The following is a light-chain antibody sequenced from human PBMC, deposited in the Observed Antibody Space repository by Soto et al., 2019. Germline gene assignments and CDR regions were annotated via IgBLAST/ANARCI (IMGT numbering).Light chain of an antibody. CDR1: QSISNS. CDR2: TIS. CDR3: QQTHSTPLT. Sequence: DIQMTQSPSSLSAFVGDRVTITCRASQSISNSLNWYQQKPGKAPRLLISTISSLQSGVPSRFTGNGSGTDFTLTISSLQPEDFATYYCQQTHSTPLTFGGGTKVEV. J-gene: IGKJ4*01. V-gene: IGKV1-39*01.